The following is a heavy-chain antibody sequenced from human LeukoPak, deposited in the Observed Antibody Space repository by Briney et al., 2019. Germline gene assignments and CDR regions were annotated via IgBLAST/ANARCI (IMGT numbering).Heavy chain of an antibody. CDR3: ARDTSPYSNSGDNWFDP. J-gene: IGHJ5*02. CDR1: GFTFSSYW. CDR2: INSDGSST. Sequence: GGSLRLSCAASGFTFSSYWMHWVRQAPGKGLVWVSRINSDGSSTSYADSVKGRFTISRDNAKNTPYLQMNSLRAEDTAVYYCARDTSPYSNSGDNWFDPWGQGTLVTVSS. D-gene: IGHD4-11*01. V-gene: IGHV3-74*01.